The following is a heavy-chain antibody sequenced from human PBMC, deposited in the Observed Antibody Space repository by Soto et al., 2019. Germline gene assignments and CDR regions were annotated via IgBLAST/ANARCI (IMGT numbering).Heavy chain of an antibody. Sequence: EVQLLESGGGLVQPGGSLRLSCAASGFSFSSYAMSWVRQAPGKGLEWVSSISGSGANTYYVDSVKGRFTVSRDNSKNTLYLQMSSLRGEDTAVYKCAKAAAYHGSASYFHFDDWGLGTRVTVSS. CDR3: AKAAAYHGSASYFHFDD. D-gene: IGHD3-10*01. V-gene: IGHV3-23*01. CDR1: GFSFSSYA. CDR2: ISGSGANT. J-gene: IGHJ4*02.